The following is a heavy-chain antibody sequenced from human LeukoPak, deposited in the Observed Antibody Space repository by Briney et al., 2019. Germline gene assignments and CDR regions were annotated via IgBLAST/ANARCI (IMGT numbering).Heavy chain of an antibody. J-gene: IGHJ6*02. CDR2: ISSSSYI. CDR1: GFTFSSYS. V-gene: IGHV3-21*01. D-gene: IGHD4-17*01. CDR3: ARDADYGDYISPYYYYGMDV. Sequence: GGSLRLSCAASGFTFSSYSMNWVRQAPGKGLEWVSSISSSSYIYYADSVKGRFTISRDNAKNPLYLQMNSLRAEDTAVYYCARDADYGDYISPYYYYGMDVWGQGTTVTVSS.